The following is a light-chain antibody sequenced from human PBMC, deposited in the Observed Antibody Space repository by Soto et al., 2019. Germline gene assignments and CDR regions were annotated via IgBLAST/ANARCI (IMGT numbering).Light chain of an antibody. V-gene: IGLV2-8*01. CDR2: EVV. CDR3: KSYAGSNTYV. CDR1: KRDIGVYDF. Sequence: QSALTQPPSASGSPGQSVTISCTGTKRDIGVYDFVSWYQHHPGKAPRLIIYEVVQRPSGVPDRFSGSKPGNTASLTVSGLQAADEADYFCKSYAGSNTYVFGSGTKSPS. J-gene: IGLJ1*01.